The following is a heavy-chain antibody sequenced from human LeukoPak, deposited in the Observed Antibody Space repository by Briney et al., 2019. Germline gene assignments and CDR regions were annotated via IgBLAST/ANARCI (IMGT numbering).Heavy chain of an antibody. V-gene: IGHV3-53*01. D-gene: IGHD1-1*01. J-gene: IGHJ3*02. CDR1: GFTVSSNY. CDR2: IYSGGST. CDR3: AKDLGYNWNDRTDAFDI. Sequence: GGSLRLSCAASGFTVSSNYMSWVRQAPGKGLEWVSVIYSGGSTYYADSVKGRFTISRDNSKSTLYIQMNSLRAEDTAVYYCAKDLGYNWNDRTDAFDIWGQGTMVTVSS.